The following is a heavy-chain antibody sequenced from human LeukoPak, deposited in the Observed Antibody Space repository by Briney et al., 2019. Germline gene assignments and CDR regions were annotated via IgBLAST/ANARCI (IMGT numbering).Heavy chain of an antibody. V-gene: IGHV3-30*18. D-gene: IGHD6-13*01. CDR3: AKDQDVATTGTWGSIDY. Sequence: PGGSLRLSWAASGFTFSSYAMHWVRQAPAKGRGGVAVIPYDGNNKYYVDSVKGRFTIPRDNSRNTVFLQMDSLRADDTAVYYCAKDQDVATTGTWGSIDYWGQGTLVTVSS. J-gene: IGHJ4*02. CDR2: IPYDGNNK. CDR1: GFTFSSYA.